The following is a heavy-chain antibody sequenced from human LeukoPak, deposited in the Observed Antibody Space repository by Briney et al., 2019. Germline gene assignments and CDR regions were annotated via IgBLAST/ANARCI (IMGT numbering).Heavy chain of an antibody. CDR1: GFTFSSYW. J-gene: IGHJ4*02. V-gene: IGHV3-74*01. Sequence: GGSLRLSCAASGFTFSSYWMHWVRQAPGKGLVWVSRINTDGSYTSYADSVKGRFTISRDNAKNTLYLQMNSLRADDTAVYYCARDRIGAGLMVYVTAYYFDSWGQGTLVTVSS. CDR2: INTDGSYT. CDR3: ARDRIGAGLMVYVTAYYFDS. D-gene: IGHD2-8*01.